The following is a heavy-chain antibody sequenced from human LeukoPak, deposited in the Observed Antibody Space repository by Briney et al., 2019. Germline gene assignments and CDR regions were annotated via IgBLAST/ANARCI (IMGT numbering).Heavy chain of an antibody. CDR2: IWYDGSNK. CDR3: AKESVAGSADY. Sequence: GGSLRLSCAASGFTFSSYGMHWVRQAPGKGLEWVAVIWYDGSNKYYADSVKGRFTISRDNSKNTLFLQMNSLRAEDTAVYYCAKESVAGSADYWGQGTLVTVSS. D-gene: IGHD6-19*01. CDR1: GFTFSSYG. J-gene: IGHJ4*02. V-gene: IGHV3-30*02.